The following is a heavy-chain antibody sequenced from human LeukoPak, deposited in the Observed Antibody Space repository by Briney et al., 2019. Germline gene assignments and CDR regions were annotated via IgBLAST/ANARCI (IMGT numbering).Heavy chain of an antibody. CDR1: GFTFSNYW. D-gene: IGHD3-3*01. CDR3: ARGRFSHGFDI. V-gene: IGHV3-74*01. CDR2: INYDGTDT. J-gene: IGHJ3*02. Sequence: GGSLRLSCVASGFTFSNYWIHWVGQAPGKGLVWVSHINYDGTDTIYAKSVKGRFTVSRDNGKNTVYLQMNSLRAEDTAVYYCARGRFSHGFDIWSEGTMVTVS.